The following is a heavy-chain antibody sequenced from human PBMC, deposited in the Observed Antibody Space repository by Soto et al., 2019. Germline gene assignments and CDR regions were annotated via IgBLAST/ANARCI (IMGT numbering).Heavy chain of an antibody. V-gene: IGHV4-30-4*01. CDR2: IYYSGST. D-gene: IGHD2-2*03. CDR1: GLSSSSGDYY. J-gene: IGHJ6*02. Sequence: SETLSLTCTFSGLSSSSGDYYLSWIRQPPGKGLEWIGYIYYSGSTYYNPSLKSRVTISVDTSKNQFSLKLSSVTAADTAVYYCARLNGYCISTNCHGYYGMDVWGQGTTVTVSS. CDR3: ARLNGYCISTNCHGYYGMDV.